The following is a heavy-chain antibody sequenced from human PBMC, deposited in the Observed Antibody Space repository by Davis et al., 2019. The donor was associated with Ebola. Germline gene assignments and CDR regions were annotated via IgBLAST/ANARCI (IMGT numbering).Heavy chain of an antibody. CDR2: FSNNGGST. CDR3: ARVPAAASTSSGLDY. J-gene: IGHJ4*02. Sequence: GESLKISCAASGFTFSSYSMNWVRQAPGKGLEYVSAFSNNGGSTYYADSVKGRFTISRDNSKNTLYLQMNSLRAEDTAVYYCARVPAAASTSSGLDYWGQGTLVTVSS. V-gene: IGHV3-64*04. D-gene: IGHD6-13*01. CDR1: GFTFSSYS.